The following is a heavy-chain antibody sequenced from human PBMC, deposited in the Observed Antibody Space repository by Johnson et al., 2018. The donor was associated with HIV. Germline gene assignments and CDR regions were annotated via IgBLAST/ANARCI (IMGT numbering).Heavy chain of an antibody. D-gene: IGHD5-18*01. Sequence: VQLLESGGGLVQPGGSLRLSCAASGFTVSSNYMTWVRQAPGKGLEWVSVIFSGGSTYYADSVKGRFTISRDNSKNTLYLQMNSLRAEDTALYYCAKAYSYGAFDIWGQGTMVTVSS. CDR2: IFSGGST. CDR3: AKAYSYGAFDI. V-gene: IGHV3-66*01. CDR1: GFTVSSNY. J-gene: IGHJ3*02.